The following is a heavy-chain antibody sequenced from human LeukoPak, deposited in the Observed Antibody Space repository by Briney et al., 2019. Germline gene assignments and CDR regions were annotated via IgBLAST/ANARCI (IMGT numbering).Heavy chain of an antibody. Sequence: GTAVTVSCKASGCTFTSSAVQWVRQPRAQRLEGIGWIVVGSGNTNYAQKFQERVTITRDMSTSTAYMELSSLRSEDTAVYYCAADLHDYGDYALDYWGQGTLVTASS. J-gene: IGHJ4*02. CDR1: GCTFTSSA. D-gene: IGHD4-17*01. CDR2: IVVGSGNT. V-gene: IGHV1-58*01. CDR3: AADLHDYGDYALDY.